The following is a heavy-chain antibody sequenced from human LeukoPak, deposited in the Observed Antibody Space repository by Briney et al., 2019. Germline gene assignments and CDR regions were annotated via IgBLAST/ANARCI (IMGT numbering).Heavy chain of an antibody. CDR2: ISSSSSTS. V-gene: IGHV3-48*02. D-gene: IGHD6-13*01. CDR3: ARVEQQPRAGCGMDV. Sequence: GGSLRLSCAASGFTFNTYSMNWVRQAPGKGLEWVSHISSSSSTSYYADSVKGRFTITRDNAKTSLYLQMNSLRDEDTAVYYCARVEQQPRAGCGMDVWGPGTTVTVSS. J-gene: IGHJ6*02. CDR1: GFTFNTYS.